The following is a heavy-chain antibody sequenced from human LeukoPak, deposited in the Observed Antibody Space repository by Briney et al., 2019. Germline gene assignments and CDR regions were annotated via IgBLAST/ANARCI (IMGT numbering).Heavy chain of an antibody. Sequence: GGSLRLSCAASGFTFSSYNMNWVRQAPGKGLEWVSAISGSGGSTYYADSVKGRFTISRDNSKNTLYLQMNSLRAEDTAVYYCAKYGPDCSSTSCSFDYWGQGTLVTVSS. V-gene: IGHV3-23*01. CDR2: ISGSGGST. D-gene: IGHD2-2*01. CDR3: AKYGPDCSSTSCSFDY. CDR1: GFTFSSYN. J-gene: IGHJ4*02.